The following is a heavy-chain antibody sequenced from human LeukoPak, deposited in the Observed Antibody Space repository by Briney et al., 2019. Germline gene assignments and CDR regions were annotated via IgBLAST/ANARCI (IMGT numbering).Heavy chain of an antibody. CDR2: INPGNSDT. J-gene: IGHJ4*02. V-gene: IGHV5-51*01. CDR1: GYGFTTCW. CDR3: ARLRWAAGDGYYFDY. D-gene: IGHD6-13*01. Sequence: GEALKISCKGSGYGFTTCWIGWVRQMPGKGLEWRGVINPGNSDTRYSPSFQGQVTISADKSITTAYLQWSSLKDSDTAMYYCARLRWAAGDGYYFDYWGQGTPVTVSS.